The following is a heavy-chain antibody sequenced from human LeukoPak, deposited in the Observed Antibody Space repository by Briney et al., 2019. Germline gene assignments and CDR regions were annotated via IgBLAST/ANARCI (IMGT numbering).Heavy chain of an antibody. CDR2: IYHSVST. D-gene: IGHD1-7*01. J-gene: IGHJ2*01. Sequence: PSETVSLTCTVSGGSISSGGYYWSWIRQPPGKGLEWIGYIYHSVSTYYNPSLKSRVTISVDRSKNQFSLKLSSVTAADTAVYYCARLKLELRYLDLWGRGTLVTVSS. CDR1: GGSISSGGYY. CDR3: ARLKLELRYLDL. V-gene: IGHV4-30-2*01.